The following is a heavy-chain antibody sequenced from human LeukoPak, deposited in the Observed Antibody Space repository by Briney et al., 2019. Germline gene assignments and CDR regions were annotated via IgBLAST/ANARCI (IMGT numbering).Heavy chain of an antibody. CDR1: GYTLTAYY. V-gene: IGHV1-2*02. CDR2: INPNSGGT. J-gene: IGHJ4*02. D-gene: IGHD6-13*01. Sequence: ASVKVSCKASGYTLTAYYIHWVRQAPGQGLEWMGWINPNSGGTNYAQKFQGRVSMTRDTSISTAYMELSSLTSDDTAVYYCARKGPNSRNWYYFDYWGQGSLVTVSS. CDR3: ARKGPNSRNWYYFDY.